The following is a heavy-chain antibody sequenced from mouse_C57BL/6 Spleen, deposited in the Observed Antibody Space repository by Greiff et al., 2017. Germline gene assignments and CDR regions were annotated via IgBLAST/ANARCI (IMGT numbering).Heavy chain of an antibody. CDR2: ISDGGSYT. J-gene: IGHJ4*01. CDR1: GFTFSSYA. CDR3: ARDRGDGYYYAMDY. Sequence: EVQGVESGGGLVKPGGSLKLSCAASGFTFSSYAMSWVRQTPEKRLEWVATISDGGSYTYYPDNVKGRFTISRDNAKNNLYLQMSHLKSEDTAMYYCARDRGDGYYYAMDYWGQGTSGTVSS. D-gene: IGHD2-3*01. V-gene: IGHV5-4*01.